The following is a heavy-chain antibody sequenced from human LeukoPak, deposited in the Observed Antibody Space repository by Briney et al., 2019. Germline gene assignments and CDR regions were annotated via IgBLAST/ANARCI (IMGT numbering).Heavy chain of an antibody. J-gene: IGHJ5*02. V-gene: IGHV4-34*01. CDR3: ARVIKYCSSTSCYPNWFDP. CDR1: GGSFSGYY. D-gene: IGHD2-2*01. Sequence: SETLSLTCAVYGGSFSGYYWSWIRQPPGKGLEWIGEINHSGSTNYNPSLKSRVTISVDTSKNQFSLKLSSVTAADTAVYYCARVIKYCSSTSCYPNWFDPWGQGTLVTVSS. CDR2: INHSGST.